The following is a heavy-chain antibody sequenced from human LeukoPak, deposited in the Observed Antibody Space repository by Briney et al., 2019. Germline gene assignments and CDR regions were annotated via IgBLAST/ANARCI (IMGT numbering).Heavy chain of an antibody. CDR1: GYTFTGYY. J-gene: IGHJ4*02. CDR3: SSGYSTVPF. V-gene: IGHV1-2*02. CDR2: INPNAGGT. Sequence: VXVSCKASGYTFTGYYIHWVRQAPGQGHESMGWINPNAGGTSYAQKFQGRVTMTRDTSISTAYMELSRLTSDDTAVYYCSSGYSTVPFWGQGTLVTXSS. D-gene: IGHD3-22*01.